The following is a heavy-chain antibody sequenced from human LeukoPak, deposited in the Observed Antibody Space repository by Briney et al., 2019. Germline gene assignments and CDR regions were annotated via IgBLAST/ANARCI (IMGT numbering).Heavy chain of an antibody. D-gene: IGHD3-10*01. CDR1: GFTFSGYG. V-gene: IGHV3-33*01. Sequence: GGSLSLSCAASGFTFSGYGRRWVRQAPGKGLEWVGVIWYNGSTNYNADSVKGRFTISRNNSKNTLYLQMNSLRAEDTAVYYCSRDPHGSGSYYDYWGQGTLVTVSS. J-gene: IGHJ4*02. CDR3: SRDPHGSGSYYDY. CDR2: IWYNGSTN.